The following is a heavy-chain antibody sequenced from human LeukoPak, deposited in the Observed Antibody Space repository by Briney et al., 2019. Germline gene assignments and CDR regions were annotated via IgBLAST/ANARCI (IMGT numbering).Heavy chain of an antibody. D-gene: IGHD3-22*01. J-gene: IGHJ3*02. V-gene: IGHV4-59*01. Sequence: SETLSLTCTVSGGSISSYYRSWIRQPPGKGLEWIGYIYYSGSTNYNPSLKSRVTISVDTSKNQFSLKLSSVTAADTAVYYCAREYDSSGPYDAFDIWGQGTMVTVSS. CDR2: IYYSGST. CDR1: GGSISSYY. CDR3: AREYDSSGPYDAFDI.